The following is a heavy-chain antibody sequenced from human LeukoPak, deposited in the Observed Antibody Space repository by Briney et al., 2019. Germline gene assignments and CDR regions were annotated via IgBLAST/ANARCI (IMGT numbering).Heavy chain of an antibody. Sequence: PGGSLRLSCVGSGFTVSINYMSWVRQAPGKGLEWVANIKEDGSEKAYVNSVKGRFTISRDNTENSLYLQMSSLRAEDTAVYYCARHPHFDYWGQGTLVTVSS. J-gene: IGHJ4*02. CDR2: IKEDGSEK. CDR3: ARHPHFDY. V-gene: IGHV3-7*01. CDR1: GFTVSINY.